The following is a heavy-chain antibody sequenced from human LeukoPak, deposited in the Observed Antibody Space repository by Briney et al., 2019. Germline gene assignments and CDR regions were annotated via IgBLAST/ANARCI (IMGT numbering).Heavy chain of an antibody. V-gene: IGHV4-30-4*07. CDR3: ARTGGNWFDP. J-gene: IGHJ5*02. CDR2: IYYSGST. CDR1: GGSISSGGYS. Sequence: SETLSLTCAVSGGSISSGGYSWSWIRQPPGKGLEWIGYIYYSGSTYYNPSLKSRVTISVDTSKNQFSLNLSSVTAADTAVYYCARTGGNWFDPWGQGTLVTVSS. D-gene: IGHD1-1*01.